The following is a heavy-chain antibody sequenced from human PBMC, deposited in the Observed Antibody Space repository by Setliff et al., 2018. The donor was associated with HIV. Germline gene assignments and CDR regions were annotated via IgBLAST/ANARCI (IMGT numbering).Heavy chain of an antibody. CDR3: ARHNVITYGGLLFDYYYYGMDV. J-gene: IGHJ6*02. V-gene: IGHV4-59*11. D-gene: IGHD3-16*01. CDR2: ICYSEST. Sequence: SETLSLTCAVYGGSFGDQFWNWIRQSPGKGLEWIGTICYSESTKYNPSLNSRGTISLDTSKRELSLRLTSVTAADTAVYYCARHNVITYGGLLFDYYYYGMDVWGPGTTVTVSS. CDR1: GGSFGDQF.